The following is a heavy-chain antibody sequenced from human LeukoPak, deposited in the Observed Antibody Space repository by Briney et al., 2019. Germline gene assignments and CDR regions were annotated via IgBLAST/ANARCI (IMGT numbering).Heavy chain of an antibody. J-gene: IGHJ4*02. CDR2: IGGDGHST. CDR1: GFSFSNYA. Sequence: GGSLRLSCAASGFSFSNYAMTWIRQAPGKGLEWVSAIGGDGHSTDYADSVKGRFTISRDNSKNTLYLQMNSLRAEDTALYYCAKRAGGTPDYWGLGTLVTVSS. CDR3: AKRAGGTPDY. D-gene: IGHD1-26*01. V-gene: IGHV3-23*01.